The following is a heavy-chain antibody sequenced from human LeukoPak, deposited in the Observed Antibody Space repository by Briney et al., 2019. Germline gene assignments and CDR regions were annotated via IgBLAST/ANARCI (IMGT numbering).Heavy chain of an antibody. J-gene: IGHJ4*02. V-gene: IGHV3-23*01. CDR3: ANSRGYGSGNL. CDR1: GFTFSNYA. Sequence: GGSLRLSCAASGFTFSNYAMSWVRQAPGKGLEWVSAVSGSGDRTYYAGSVKGRFTISRDNSKNIVYLRMNSLRAEDTAVYFCANSRGYGSGNLWGQGTLVTVSS. CDR2: VSGSGDRT. D-gene: IGHD3-10*01.